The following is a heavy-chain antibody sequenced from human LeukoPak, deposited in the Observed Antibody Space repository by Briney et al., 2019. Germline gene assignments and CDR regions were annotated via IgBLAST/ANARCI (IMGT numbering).Heavy chain of an antibody. D-gene: IGHD5-18*01. CDR3: VKGRRRGYANGTLES. CDR1: GFTFDDYG. V-gene: IGHV3-20*04. J-gene: IGHJ4*02. Sequence: GGSLRLSCAASGFTFDDYGMSWVRQAPGKGLEWVSGINWNGGSTGYADSVKGRFTISRDNNKNSLYLQTNGLRTDDTGLYYCVKGRRRGYANGTLESWGQGTLVTVSS. CDR2: INWNGGST.